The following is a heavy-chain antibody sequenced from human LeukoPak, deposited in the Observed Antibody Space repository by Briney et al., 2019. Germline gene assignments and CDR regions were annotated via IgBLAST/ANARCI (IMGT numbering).Heavy chain of an antibody. V-gene: IGHV3-21*01. CDR2: ISSSGSYI. Sequence: GGSLRLSCAASAFTFSSYSMNWVRQAPGKGLEWVSSISSSGSYIYYADSVKGRFTISRDNAKNSLYLQMNSLRAEDTAVYYCARVATINYYYYYYMDVWGKGTTVTISS. D-gene: IGHD5-12*01. J-gene: IGHJ6*03. CDR3: ARVATINYYYYYYMDV. CDR1: AFTFSSYS.